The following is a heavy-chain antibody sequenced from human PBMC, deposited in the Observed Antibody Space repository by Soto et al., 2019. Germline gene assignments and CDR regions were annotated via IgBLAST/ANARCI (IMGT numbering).Heavy chain of an antibody. CDR1: GGSISSGGYY. Sequence: QVQLQESGPGLVKPSETLFLTCTISGGSISSGGYYWSWLRHHPGKGLEWIGYIFDSGNTYYNPSLKSRVTISVDPSKIRFSLRLNSFTATDTAVYYCASQASGWYLDYWWQGTLVCASS. CDR2: IFDSGNT. CDR3: ASQASGWYLDY. J-gene: IGHJ4*02. D-gene: IGHD6-19*01. V-gene: IGHV4-31*03.